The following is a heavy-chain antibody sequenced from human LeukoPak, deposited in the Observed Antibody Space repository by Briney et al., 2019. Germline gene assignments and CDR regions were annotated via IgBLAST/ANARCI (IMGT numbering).Heavy chain of an antibody. J-gene: IGHJ4*02. CDR1: GFTFSSYA. D-gene: IGHD2-15*01. CDR3: ADITWTRGQSFDN. CDR2: ISGSGGSA. Sequence: PGGSLRLSCAASGFTFSSYAMSWVRQAPGKGLEWVSAISGSGGSAYYADSVKGRFTVSRDNSKNTLYLQMNSLRADDTAVYYCADITWTRGQSFDNWGQGTLVTVSA. V-gene: IGHV3-23*01.